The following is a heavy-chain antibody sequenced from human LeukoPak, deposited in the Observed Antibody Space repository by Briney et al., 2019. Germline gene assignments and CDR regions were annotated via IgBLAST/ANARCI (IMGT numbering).Heavy chain of an antibody. D-gene: IGHD3-10*01. V-gene: IGHV1-46*01. CDR2: INPSGGST. CDR3: ARVSLIYGSGSYYQSPLAY. J-gene: IGHJ4*02. Sequence: ASVKVSCKASGYTFTSYYMHWVRQAPGRGLEWMGIINPSGGSTSYAQKFQGWVTMTRDTSISTAYMELSRLRSGDTAVYYCARVSLIYGSGSYYQSPLAYWGQGTLVTVSS. CDR1: GYTFTSYY.